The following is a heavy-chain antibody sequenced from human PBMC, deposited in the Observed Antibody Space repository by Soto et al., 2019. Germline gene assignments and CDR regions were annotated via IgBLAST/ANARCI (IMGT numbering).Heavy chain of an antibody. D-gene: IGHD5-12*01. J-gene: IGHJ4*02. CDR1: GFTFSSFG. CDR3: AKDLREMATIRPDY. V-gene: IGHV3-30*18. CDR2: ISYDGIDK. Sequence: QVQLVESGGGVVQPGRSLRLSCAASGFTFSSFGIHWVRQAPGKGLEWVGVISYDGIDKNYADSVKGRFTISRENSKNMVYLQMNSLRADDTAVYYCAKDLREMATIRPDYWGQGILVTVSS.